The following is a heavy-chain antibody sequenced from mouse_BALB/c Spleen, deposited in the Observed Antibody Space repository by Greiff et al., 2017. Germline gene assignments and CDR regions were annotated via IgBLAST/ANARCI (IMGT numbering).Heavy chain of an antibody. CDR2: IYPGNSDT. J-gene: IGHJ3*01. D-gene: IGHD2-4*01. CDR1: GYSFTSYW. CDR3: LMITTTAWFAY. Sequence: EVQLKESGTVLARPGASVKMSCKASGYSFTSYWMHWVKQRPGQGLEWIGAIYPGNSDTSYNQKFKGKAKLTAVTSASTAYMELSSLTNEDSAVYYCLMITTTAWFAYWGQGTLVTVSA. V-gene: IGHV1-5*01.